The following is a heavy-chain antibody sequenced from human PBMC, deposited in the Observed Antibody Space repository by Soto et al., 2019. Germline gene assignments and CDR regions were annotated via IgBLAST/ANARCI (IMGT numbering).Heavy chain of an antibody. CDR1: GYSFTSYW. Sequence: GESLKISCKGSGYSFTSYWIGWVRQMPGKGLEWMGIIYPGDSDTRYSPSFQGQVTISADKSISTAYLQWSSLKASDTAMYYCASYCGGDCHGSGWFDPWGQGTLVTVSS. J-gene: IGHJ5*02. CDR2: IYPGDSDT. V-gene: IGHV5-51*01. CDR3: ASYCGGDCHGSGWFDP. D-gene: IGHD2-21*02.